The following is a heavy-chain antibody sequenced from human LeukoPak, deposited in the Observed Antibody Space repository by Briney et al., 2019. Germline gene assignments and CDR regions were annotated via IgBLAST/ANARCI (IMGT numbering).Heavy chain of an antibody. D-gene: IGHD5-18*01. V-gene: IGHV4-59*01. CDR2: IYHSGST. J-gene: IGHJ4*02. CDR3: VRGVWGYGDCYFDY. CDR1: GGSISSYY. Sequence: SETLSLTCIVSGGSISSYYRSWIRQPPGKGLEWIGYIYHSGSTKYNPSLKSRVTISVDTARNQFSLKLSSVTAADTVPYYCVRGVWGYGDCYFDYWGQGTLVTVSS.